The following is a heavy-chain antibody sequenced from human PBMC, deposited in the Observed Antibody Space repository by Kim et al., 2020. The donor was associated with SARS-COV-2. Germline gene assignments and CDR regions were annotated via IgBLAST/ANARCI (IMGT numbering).Heavy chain of an antibody. CDR3: MVAAGTGEDYYYYYGMDV. V-gene: IGHV3-66*01. CDR2: IYSGGST. CDR1: GFTVSSNY. D-gene: IGHD6-13*01. Sequence: GGSLRLSCAASGFTVSSNYMSWVRQAPGKGLEWVSVIYSGGSTYYADSVKGRFTISRDNSKNTLYLQMNSLRAEDTAVYYCMVAAGTGEDYYYYYGMDVWGQGTTVTVSS. J-gene: IGHJ6*02.